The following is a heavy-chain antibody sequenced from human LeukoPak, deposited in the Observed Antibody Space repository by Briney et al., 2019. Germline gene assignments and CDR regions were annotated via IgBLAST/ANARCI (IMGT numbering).Heavy chain of an antibody. V-gene: IGHV3-30*18. D-gene: IGHD3-22*01. J-gene: IGHJ4*02. CDR1: GFTFNSYG. CDR2: ISYDGSNK. CDR3: AKERGSSGYYYAY. Sequence: GRSLRLSCAASGFTFNSYGMHWVRQAPGKGLEWVAVISYDGSNKYYADSVKGRFTISRDISKNTLYLQMNSLRAEDTAVYYCAKERGSSGYYYAYWGQGTLVTVSS.